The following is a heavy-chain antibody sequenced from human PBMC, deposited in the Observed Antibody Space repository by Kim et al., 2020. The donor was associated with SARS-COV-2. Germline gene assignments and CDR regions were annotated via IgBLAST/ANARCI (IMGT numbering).Heavy chain of an antibody. CDR1: GGSVSSGSYY. D-gene: IGHD3-22*01. CDR2: VFYSGST. CDR3: ARMGGDSSGYYTDAFDI. Sequence: SETLSLTCTVSGGSVSSGSYYCSWIRQPPGKGLEWIGYVFYSGSTNNNPSLKSRVTISVDTSKNQFSLKLSSVTAADTAVYYCARMGGDSSGYYTDAFDIWAKGQWSPSLQ. V-gene: IGHV4-61*01. J-gene: IGHJ3*02.